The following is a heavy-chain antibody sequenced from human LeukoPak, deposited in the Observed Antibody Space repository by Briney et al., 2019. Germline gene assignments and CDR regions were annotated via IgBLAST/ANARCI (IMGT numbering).Heavy chain of an antibody. CDR1: GGSISSYY. D-gene: IGHD6-19*01. V-gene: IGHV4-4*07. CDR2: IYTTGST. CDR3: ARQIAVAGQAGFDY. Sequence: SETLSLTCTVSGGSISSYYWTWIRQSAGKGLEWIGRIYTTGSTNYNPSLNSRVTMSVDTSKNQFSLKLSSVTAADTAVSYCARQIAVAGQAGFDYWGQGTLVTVSS. J-gene: IGHJ4*02.